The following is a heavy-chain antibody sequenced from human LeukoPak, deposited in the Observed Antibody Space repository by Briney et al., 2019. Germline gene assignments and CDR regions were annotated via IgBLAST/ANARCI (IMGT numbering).Heavy chain of an antibody. V-gene: IGHV3-23*01. CDR2: ISGSGGST. CDR1: GFTFSSHA. Sequence: GGSLRLSRAASGFTFSSHAMSWVRQAPGKGLEWVSAISGSGGSTYYADSVEGRFTISRDNSKNTLYLQMNSLRAEDTAVYYCAKRSRYFGPIDYWGQGTLVTVSS. CDR3: AKRSRYFGPIDY. D-gene: IGHD3-9*01. J-gene: IGHJ4*02.